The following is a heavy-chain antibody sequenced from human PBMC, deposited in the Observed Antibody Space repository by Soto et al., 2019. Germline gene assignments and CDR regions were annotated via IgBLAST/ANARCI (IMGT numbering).Heavy chain of an antibody. CDR2: VYHTGTT. V-gene: IGHV4-59*01. J-gene: IGHJ4*02. Sequence: PSETLSLTCTVSGDSIMSSYWSWVRQPPGRGLEWIGYVYHTGTTNSNPSLKSRVTISADTSKNLFSLKLISVTPADTAVYFCARDMSGGSSWYEFDSWGPGTLVTVSS. CDR1: GDSIMSSY. CDR3: ARDMSGGSSWYEFDS. D-gene: IGHD6-13*01.